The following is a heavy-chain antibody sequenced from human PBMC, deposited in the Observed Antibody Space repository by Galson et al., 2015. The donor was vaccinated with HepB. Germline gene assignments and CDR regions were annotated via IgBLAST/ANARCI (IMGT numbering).Heavy chain of an antibody. D-gene: IGHD2-15*01. V-gene: IGHV3-53*01. Sequence: SLRLSCAASGFAVSSNYMSWVRQAPGKGLEWVSTIYGGGGTNYADSVRGRFTISSDNFKNTLYLEMDSLRAEDTAIYYCTRVRPTGGSCCDAFDIWGQGTMVTVSS. CDR2: IYGGGGT. CDR1: GFAVSSNY. J-gene: IGHJ3*02. CDR3: TRVRPTGGSCCDAFDI.